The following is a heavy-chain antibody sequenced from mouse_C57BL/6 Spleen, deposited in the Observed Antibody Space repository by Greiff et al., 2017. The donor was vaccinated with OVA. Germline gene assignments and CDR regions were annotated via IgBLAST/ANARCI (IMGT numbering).Heavy chain of an antibody. CDR1: GYTFTSYW. D-gene: IGHD2-5*01. J-gene: IGHJ2*01. CDR3: AGYSNYGDD. Sequence: VQLQQPGAELVKPGASVKLSCKASGYTFTSYWMQWVKQRPGQGLEWIGEIDPSDSYTNYNQKFKGKATLTVDTSSSTAYMQLSSLTSEDSAVYYCAGYSNYGDDWGQGTTLTVSS. V-gene: IGHV1-50*01. CDR2: IDPSDSYT.